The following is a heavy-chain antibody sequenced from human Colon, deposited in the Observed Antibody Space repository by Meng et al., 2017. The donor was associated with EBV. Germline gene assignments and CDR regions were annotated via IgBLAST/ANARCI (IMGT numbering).Heavy chain of an antibody. Sequence: QLLESAPGRGHPSETLSPPCPALGASGEGGIYHWRWDRQPPGKGLECIGYTYNVWSTYYNPSLKGRFSMSVDTSKNQFPLTLSSVTAADTAVYYCNAYTAGGGGLGSWGQGTLVTVSS. J-gene: IGHJ5*02. D-gene: IGHD3-16*01. CDR1: GASGEGGIYH. V-gene: IGHV4-30-4*01. CDR3: NAYTAGGGGLGS. CDR2: TYNVWST.